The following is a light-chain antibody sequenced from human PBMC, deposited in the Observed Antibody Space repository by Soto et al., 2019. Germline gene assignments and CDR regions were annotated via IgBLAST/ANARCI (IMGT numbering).Light chain of an antibody. Sequence: QSALTQPPSASWSPGQSVTISCTGTSSDVGGYNYVSWYQQHPGKAPKLMIYEVIKRPSGVPDRFSGSKSGNTASLTVSGLQAADEADYYCSSYGGRNNVVVGGGSTLTVL. CDR3: SSYGGRNNVV. CDR2: EVI. J-gene: IGLJ2*01. V-gene: IGLV2-8*01. CDR1: SSDVGGYNY.